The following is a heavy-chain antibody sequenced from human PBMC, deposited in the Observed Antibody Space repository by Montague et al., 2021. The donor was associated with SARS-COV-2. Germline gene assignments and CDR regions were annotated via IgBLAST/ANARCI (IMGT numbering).Heavy chain of an antibody. J-gene: IGHJ6*02. V-gene: IGHV6-1*01. D-gene: IGHD3-16*01. CDR2: TYYRSNWYN. CDR1: GDSVSSDSAA. CDR3: ARDLRWRYGYGMDV. Sequence: CAISGDSVSSDSAAWNWVRQSPSSGLEWLGRTYYRSNWYNDYAVSVKSRITIKSDTSKNQISLQLNSVTPEDTAVYYCARDLRWRYGYGMDVWGQGTTVTVSS.